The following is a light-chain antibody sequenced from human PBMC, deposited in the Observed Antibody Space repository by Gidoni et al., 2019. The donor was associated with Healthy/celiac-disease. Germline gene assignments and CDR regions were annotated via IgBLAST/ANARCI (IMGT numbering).Light chain of an antibody. CDR1: QSISSY. Sequence: TPCPSSLSASVGDRVTITCRASQSISSYLNWYQQKPGKAPKLLIYAASSLQSGVPSSFSGSGSGTDFTLTISSLQPEDFATYYCQQSYSTPLTFGGGTKVEIK. V-gene: IGKV1-39*01. CDR2: AAS. CDR3: QQSYSTPLT. J-gene: IGKJ4*01.